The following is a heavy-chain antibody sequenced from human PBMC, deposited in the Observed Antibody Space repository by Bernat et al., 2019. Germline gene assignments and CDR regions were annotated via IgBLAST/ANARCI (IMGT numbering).Heavy chain of an antibody. Sequence: EVQLVESGGGLVKPGGSLRLSCAASGFTFSSYSMNWVRQAPGKGLEWVSSISSSSSYIYYADSVKGRFTISRDNAKNSLYLQMNSLRAEDTAVYYCARDYGDSYYYYYMDVWGKGTTVTVSS. J-gene: IGHJ6*03. CDR3: ARDYGDSYYYYYMDV. CDR2: ISSSSSYI. CDR1: GFTFSSYS. D-gene: IGHD4-17*01. V-gene: IGHV3-21*01.